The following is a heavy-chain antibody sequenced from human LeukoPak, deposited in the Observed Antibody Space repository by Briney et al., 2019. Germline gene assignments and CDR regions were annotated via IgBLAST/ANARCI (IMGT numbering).Heavy chain of an antibody. V-gene: IGHV3-72*01. D-gene: IGHD3-22*01. CDR3: ATETKDSSAYYYFDY. CDR1: GSTFSDHY. J-gene: IGHJ4*02. Sequence: GGSLTLSCVASGSTFSDHYMDWVRQAPGKGLEWVARIRNRARGYTTDYAASAKGRFTISRDDSEGSLYLQMNSLQIEDTAVYYCATETKDSSAYYYFDYWGQGALVTVSS. CDR2: IRNRARGYTT.